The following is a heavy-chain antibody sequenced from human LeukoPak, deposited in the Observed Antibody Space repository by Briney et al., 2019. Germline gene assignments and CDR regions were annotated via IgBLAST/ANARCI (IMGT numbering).Heavy chain of an antibody. CDR2: ISYSGTT. V-gene: IGHV4-31*02. CDR3: ARSTGGAAAADFDP. D-gene: IGHD6-13*01. J-gene: IGHJ5*02. CDR1: GFTFSDYY. Sequence: LRLSCAASGFTFSDYYMSWIRQHPGKGLEWIGYISYSGTTYYNPSLKSRATVSVDTSKNHFSLNLISMTDADTAMYYCARSTGGAAAADFDPWGQGTLVTVSS.